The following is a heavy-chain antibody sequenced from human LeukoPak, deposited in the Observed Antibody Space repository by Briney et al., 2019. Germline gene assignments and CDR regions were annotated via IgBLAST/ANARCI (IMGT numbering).Heavy chain of an antibody. D-gene: IGHD1-26*01. CDR2: ISGSGGST. Sequence: GGSLRLSCAASGFTFSSNAMSWVRQAQGKGLEWVSAISGSGGSTYYADSVKGRFTISRDNSKNTLYLQMNSLRAEDTAVYYCARLDYYKDAFDIWGQGTMVTVSS. CDR1: GFTFSSNA. J-gene: IGHJ3*02. CDR3: ARLDYYKDAFDI. V-gene: IGHV3-23*01.